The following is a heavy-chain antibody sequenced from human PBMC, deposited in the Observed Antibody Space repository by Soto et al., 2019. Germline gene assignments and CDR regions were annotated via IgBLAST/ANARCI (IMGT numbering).Heavy chain of an antibody. J-gene: IGHJ4*02. CDR2: ISSSGSTI. CDR3: ARGPPVGYYDSRGYPVPFDY. CDR1: GFTFSSYE. D-gene: IGHD3-22*01. V-gene: IGHV3-48*03. Sequence: GGSLRLSCAASGFTFSSYEMNWVRQAPGKGLEWVSYISSSGSTIYYADSVEGRFTISRDNAKNSLYLQMNSLRAEDTAVYYCARGPPVGYYDSRGYPVPFDYWGQGTLVTVSS.